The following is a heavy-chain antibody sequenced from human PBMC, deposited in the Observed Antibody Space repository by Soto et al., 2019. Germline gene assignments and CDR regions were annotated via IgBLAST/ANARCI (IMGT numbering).Heavy chain of an antibody. D-gene: IGHD3-10*01. J-gene: IGHJ6*02. CDR1: GVPITTFY. CDR3: ARGQLLHYQYGLDV. Sequence: QVQLQESGPALVRPSDSLSLMCSVSGVPITTFYWSWIRQAPGKGMEYIGYIYYGGITHYNHALKSRVTISVDTAKNEFSLNLRSVTAADTAAYYCARGQLLHYQYGLDVWGQGTTVIV. V-gene: IGHV4-59*07. CDR2: IYYGGIT.